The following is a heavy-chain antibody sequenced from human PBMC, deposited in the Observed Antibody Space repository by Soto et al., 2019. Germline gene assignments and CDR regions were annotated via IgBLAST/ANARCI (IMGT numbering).Heavy chain of an antibody. CDR3: AREHGGGAFDI. CDR2: ISYDGSNK. J-gene: IGHJ3*02. D-gene: IGHD3-16*01. V-gene: IGHV3-30*04. Sequence: GGSLRLSCAASGFTFSSYAMHWVRQAPGKGLEWVAVISYDGSNKYYADSVKGRFTISRDNSKNTLYLQMNSLRAEDTAVYYCAREHGGGAFDIWGQGTMVTVSS. CDR1: GFTFSSYA.